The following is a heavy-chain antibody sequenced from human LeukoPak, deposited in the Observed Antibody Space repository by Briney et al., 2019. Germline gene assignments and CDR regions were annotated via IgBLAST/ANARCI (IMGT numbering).Heavy chain of an antibody. CDR2: IIPIFGTA. V-gene: IGHV1-69*05. Sequence: GASVKVSCKASGGTFSSYAISWVRQAPGQGLEWMGRIIPIFGTANYAQKFQGRVTITTDESTSTAYMGLSSLRSEDTAVYYCACQLTIFGVVTSNWFDPWGRGTLVTVSX. D-gene: IGHD3-3*01. CDR3: ACQLTIFGVVTSNWFDP. CDR1: GGTFSSYA. J-gene: IGHJ5*02.